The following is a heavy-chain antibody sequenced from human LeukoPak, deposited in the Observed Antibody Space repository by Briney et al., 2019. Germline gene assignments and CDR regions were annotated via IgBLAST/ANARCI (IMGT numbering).Heavy chain of an antibody. D-gene: IGHD2-21*02. V-gene: IGHV4-59*01. CDR2: VASSGTS. CDR1: GDSLNTYY. CDR3: ARVVRGVVTCNWFDP. Sequence: SETLSLTCTVSGDSLNTYYWTWIRQTPGKELEWIGFVASSGTSNYNPSLKSRVSISIDTSKNQFSLPLTSVTPADTAVYYCARVVRGVVTCNWFDPWGQGTLVCVSS. J-gene: IGHJ5*02.